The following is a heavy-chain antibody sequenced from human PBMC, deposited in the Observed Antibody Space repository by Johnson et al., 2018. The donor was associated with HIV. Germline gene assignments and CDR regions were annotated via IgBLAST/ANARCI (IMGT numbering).Heavy chain of an antibody. J-gene: IGHJ3*02. CDR1: GFTVSSNY. V-gene: IGHV3-66*01. CDR2: IYSGGST. CDR3: ATNRGGAFDS. D-gene: IGHD2/OR15-2a*01. Sequence: VQLVESGGGLVQPGGSLILSCAASGFTVSSNYMSWVRQAPGKGLEWVSIIYSGGSTYYADSVKGRFTISRYNSKNTLYLQLNSLRAEETAVYYCATNRGGAFDSWGQGTMVTVSS.